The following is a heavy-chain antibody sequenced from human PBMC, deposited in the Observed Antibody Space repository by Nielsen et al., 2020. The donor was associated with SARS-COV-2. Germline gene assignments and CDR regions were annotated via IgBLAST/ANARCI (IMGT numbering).Heavy chain of an antibody. CDR3: ARGRTYSGSSAGYYYMDV. D-gene: IGHD1-26*01. CDR2: IYYSGST. Sequence: SETLSLTCTVSGGSISSYYWSWIRQPPGKGLEWIGYIYYSGSTNYNPSLKSRVTISVDTSKNQFSLKLSSVTAADTAVYYCARGRTYSGSSAGYYYMDVWGKGTTVTVSS. J-gene: IGHJ6*03. CDR1: GGSISSYY. V-gene: IGHV4-59*12.